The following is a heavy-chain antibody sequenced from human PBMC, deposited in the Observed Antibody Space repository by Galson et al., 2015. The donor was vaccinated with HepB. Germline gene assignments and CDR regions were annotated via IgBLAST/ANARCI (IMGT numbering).Heavy chain of an antibody. CDR1: GGSISSSSYY. V-gene: IGHV4-39*01. CDR2: IYCSGST. Sequence: SETLSLTCTVSGGSISSSSYYWGWIRQPPGKGLEWIGSIYCSGSTYYNPSLKSRVTISVDTSKNQFSLKLSSVTAADTAVYYCARHSTVSGREAFDIWGQGTMVTVSS. D-gene: IGHD6-19*01. CDR3: ARHSTVSGREAFDI. J-gene: IGHJ3*02.